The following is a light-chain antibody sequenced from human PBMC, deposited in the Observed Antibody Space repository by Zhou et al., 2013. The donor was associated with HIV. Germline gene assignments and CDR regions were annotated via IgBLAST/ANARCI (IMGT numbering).Light chain of an antibody. CDR2: DAS. V-gene: IGKV3D-11*01. Sequence: EVVMTQSPATLSVSLGERVTLSCRASQAITNDVAWYQQKPGQAPRLLIYDASNRATGVPARFSGSGSGTDFTLTISSLEPEDFAVYYCQQRSDWPRTFGPGTKVDIK. CDR3: QQRSDWPRT. J-gene: IGKJ3*01. CDR1: QAITND.